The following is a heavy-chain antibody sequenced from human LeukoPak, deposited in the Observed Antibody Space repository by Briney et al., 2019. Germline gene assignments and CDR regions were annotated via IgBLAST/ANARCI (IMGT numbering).Heavy chain of an antibody. D-gene: IGHD3-3*01. J-gene: IGHJ3*02. CDR3: ARDAPDYDFWSGLSPRAFDI. CDR1: GGSFSGYY. CDR2: INHSGST. V-gene: IGHV4-34*01. Sequence: SETLSLTCAVYGGSFSGYYWSWIRQPPGKGLEWIGEINHSGSTNYNPSLKSRVTISVDTSKNQFSLKLSSVTAADTAVYYCARDAPDYDFWSGLSPRAFDIWGQGAMVTVSS.